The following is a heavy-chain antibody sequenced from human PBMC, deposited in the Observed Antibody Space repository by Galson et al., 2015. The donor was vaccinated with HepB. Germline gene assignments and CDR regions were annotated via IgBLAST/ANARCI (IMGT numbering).Heavy chain of an antibody. CDR2: INPNSGGT. J-gene: IGHJ5*02. Sequence: SVKVSCKASGSTFTGYYMHWVRQTPGQGLEWMGWINPNSGGTNYAQKFQGRVTMTRDTSISTAYMELSRLRSDDTAVYYCARDLGEILWFGQTSNWFDPWGQGTLVTVSS. D-gene: IGHD3-10*01. CDR3: ARDLGEILWFGQTSNWFDP. CDR1: GSTFTGYY. V-gene: IGHV1-2*02.